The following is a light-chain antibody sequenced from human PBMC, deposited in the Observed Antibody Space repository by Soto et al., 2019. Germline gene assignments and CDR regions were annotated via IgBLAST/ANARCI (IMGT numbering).Light chain of an antibody. J-gene: IGKJ4*01. CDR3: QQYNSYSLT. CDR2: KAS. V-gene: IGKV1-5*03. Sequence: DIQMTQSPSTLSASVGDRVTITCRASQSISSWLAWYQQKPGKAPKLLIYKASSLEIGVPSRFSGSGSGTEFTLTISSLQPDDLATYYYQQYNSYSLTFGEGTKVEIK. CDR1: QSISSW.